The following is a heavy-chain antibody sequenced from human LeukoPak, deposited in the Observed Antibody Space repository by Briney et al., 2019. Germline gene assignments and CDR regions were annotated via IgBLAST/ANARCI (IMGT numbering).Heavy chain of an antibody. CDR3: ARPPQQRVWFFHY. CDR2: MWYDGNKE. CDR1: GFTFSDYY. V-gene: IGHV3-33*08. Sequence: GGSLRLSCAASGFTFSDYYMSWIRQAPGKGLEWVAVMWYDGNKEYYADSVKGRFTISRDISKSTVYLQMNSLRAEDTAVYYCARPPQQRVWFFHYWGQGTLVTVSS. D-gene: IGHD6-13*01. J-gene: IGHJ4*02.